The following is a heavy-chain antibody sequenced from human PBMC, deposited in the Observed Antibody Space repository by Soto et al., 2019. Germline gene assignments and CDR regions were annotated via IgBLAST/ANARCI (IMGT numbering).Heavy chain of an antibody. CDR2: TGLSGRTT. CDR3: ATVHNTSRSFNF. Sequence: EVQLLESGGGLVQPGGSLRLSCVASGLTFSVSAMTWVRQAPGKGLEWVSTTGLSGRTTYYGDSVKGRFTVSRDNSKNALDLQMSSLRAEDTVVYYCATVHNTSRSFNFWGRGTLVTVSS. J-gene: IGHJ4*02. CDR1: GLTFSVSA. D-gene: IGHD1-20*01. V-gene: IGHV3-23*01.